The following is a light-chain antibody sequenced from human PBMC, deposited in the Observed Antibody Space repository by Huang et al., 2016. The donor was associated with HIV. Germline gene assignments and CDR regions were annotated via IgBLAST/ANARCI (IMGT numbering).Light chain of an antibody. Sequence: EIVLTQSPATLSLSPGERATLSCRASQSVSSVLAWYQQMPGQAPRLLIYAASHRATGIPARFSGSGSGTDFTLSISSLEPEDFAIYYCQQRSNWPLITFGQGTRLEIK. CDR1: QSVSSV. V-gene: IGKV3-11*01. CDR3: QQRSNWPLIT. CDR2: AAS. J-gene: IGKJ5*01.